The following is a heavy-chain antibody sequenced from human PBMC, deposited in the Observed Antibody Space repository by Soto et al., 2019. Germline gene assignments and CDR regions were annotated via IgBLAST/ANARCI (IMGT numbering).Heavy chain of an antibody. CDR1: GGTFSSYA. CDR2: IIPIFGTA. Sequence: QVQLVQSGAEVKKPGSSVKVSCKASGGTFSSYAISWVRQAPGQGLEWMGGIIPIFGTANYAQKFQGRVTITADESTSTAYMELSSLRSEDTAVCYCAREAVAVQHYYYYYGMDVWGQGTTVTVSS. V-gene: IGHV1-69*01. CDR3: AREAVAVQHYYYYYGMDV. J-gene: IGHJ6*02. D-gene: IGHD6-19*01.